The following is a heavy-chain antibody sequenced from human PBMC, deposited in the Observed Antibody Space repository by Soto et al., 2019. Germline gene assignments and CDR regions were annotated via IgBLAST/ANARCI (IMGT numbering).Heavy chain of an antibody. D-gene: IGHD3-9*01. CDR3: ARPQNDILTDAYTNYFDP. CDR2: ISAYNGNT. CDR1: GFTFSNYG. J-gene: IGHJ5*02. Sequence: QVQLVQSGAEVKKPGASVKVSCKASGFTFSNYGITWLRQVPGHGLEWMGWISAYNGNTVHAQEYQGRLTMTTDTSTSTAYMELRSMRPDDPAVYYCARPQNDILTDAYTNYFDPWGQGTLVTVSS. V-gene: IGHV1-18*01.